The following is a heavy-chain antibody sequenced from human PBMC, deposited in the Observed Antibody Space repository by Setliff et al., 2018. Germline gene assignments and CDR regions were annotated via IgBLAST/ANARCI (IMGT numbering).Heavy chain of an antibody. CDR2: IKQDGSEK. D-gene: IGHD3-10*01. Sequence: AGGSLRLSCAASGFTFSTYWMSWVRQAPGKGLEWVANIKQDGSEKYYVDSVKGRFSVSRDDAKNSLYLQMNSLRVEDTAVYYCARGTSYGSRSDYLDAWGQGTLVTVSS. CDR3: ARGTSYGSRSDYLDA. J-gene: IGHJ4*02. V-gene: IGHV3-7*01. CDR1: GFTFSTYW.